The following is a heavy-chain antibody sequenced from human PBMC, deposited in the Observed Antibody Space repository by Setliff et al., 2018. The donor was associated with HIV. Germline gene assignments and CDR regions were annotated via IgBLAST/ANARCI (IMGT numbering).Heavy chain of an antibody. CDR3: ARGARLQYFDWPSYGIDV. D-gene: IGHD3-9*01. CDR2: ISSSGAHI. CDR1: GFTFSSYS. Sequence: LRLSCAASGFTFSSYSMNWVRQAPGKGLEWVASISSSGAHIFSADSLKGRFSISRDNGRNSLYLQINSLRAEDTAVYYCARGARLQYFDWPSYGIDVWGQGTTVTVSS. J-gene: IGHJ6*02. V-gene: IGHV3-21*06.